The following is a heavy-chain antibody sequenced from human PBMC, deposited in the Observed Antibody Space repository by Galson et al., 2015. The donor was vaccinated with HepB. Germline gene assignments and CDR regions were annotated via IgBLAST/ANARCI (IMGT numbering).Heavy chain of an antibody. J-gene: IGHJ5*02. Sequence: SVKVSCKASGYTFTSYGISWVRQAPGQGLEWMGWISAYNGNTNYAQKLQGRVTMTTDTSTSTAYMELRSLRSDDTAVYYCARGVMVRGVMGWFDPWGQGTLVTVSS. CDR1: GYTFTSYG. CDR3: ARGVMVRGVMGWFDP. D-gene: IGHD3-10*01. V-gene: IGHV1-18*01. CDR2: ISAYNGNT.